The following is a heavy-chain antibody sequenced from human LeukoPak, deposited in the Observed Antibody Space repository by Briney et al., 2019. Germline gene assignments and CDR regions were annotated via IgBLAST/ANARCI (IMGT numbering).Heavy chain of an antibody. CDR3: AKERRVDTVTTYYYYGMDV. CDR2: ISSSGSTI. Sequence: PGGSLRLSCAASGFTFSSYAMHWVRQAPGKGLEWVSYISSSGSTIYYADSVKGRFTISRDNAKNSLYLQMNSLRAEDTAVYYCAKERRVDTVTTYYYYGMDVWGQGTTVTVSS. CDR1: GFTFSSYA. V-gene: IGHV3-48*04. D-gene: IGHD4-17*01. J-gene: IGHJ6*02.